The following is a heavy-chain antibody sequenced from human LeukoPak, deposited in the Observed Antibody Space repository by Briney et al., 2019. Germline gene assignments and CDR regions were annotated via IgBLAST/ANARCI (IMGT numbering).Heavy chain of an antibody. CDR2: ISWNSGNI. J-gene: IGHJ4*02. Sequence: GGSLRLSCAASGFTFSSYEMHWVRQAPGKGLEWVSGISWNSGNIAYADSVKGRFTISRDSAKTSLYLQINNLRAEDTALYYCAKAHDYGDYAGFDYWGQGTLVSVSS. CDR3: AKAHDYGDYAGFDY. V-gene: IGHV3-9*01. D-gene: IGHD4-17*01. CDR1: GFTFSSYE.